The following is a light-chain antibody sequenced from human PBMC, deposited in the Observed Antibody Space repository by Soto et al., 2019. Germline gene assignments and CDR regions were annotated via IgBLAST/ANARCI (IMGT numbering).Light chain of an antibody. Sequence: EIVLTQSPGTLSLSPGERATLSCRASQSVSSSYLAWYQQKPGQAPRLLIYGASRRATGIPDRFSGSGSGTDFSLAISRLGPEDFAVYYCQQYGSSAWTFGQGTKVEIK. CDR1: QSVSSSY. CDR3: QQYGSSAWT. CDR2: GAS. J-gene: IGKJ1*01. V-gene: IGKV3-20*01.